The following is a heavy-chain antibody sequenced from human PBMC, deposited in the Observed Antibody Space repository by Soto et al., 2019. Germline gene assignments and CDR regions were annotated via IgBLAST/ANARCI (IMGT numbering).Heavy chain of an antibody. D-gene: IGHD3-22*01. CDR3: ARSYYYESSGYNAFDI. CDR2: ISAYNGNT. Sequence: ASVKVSCKASGYTFTNYGISWVRQAPGQGLEWMGWISAYNGNTNYAQNLQGRVTMTTDTSTSTAYMELRSLRSDDTAVYYRARSYYYESSGYNAFDIWGQGTMVTVSS. V-gene: IGHV1-18*01. J-gene: IGHJ3*02. CDR1: GYTFTNYG.